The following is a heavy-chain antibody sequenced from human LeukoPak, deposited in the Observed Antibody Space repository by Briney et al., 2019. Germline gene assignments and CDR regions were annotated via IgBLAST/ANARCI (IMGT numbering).Heavy chain of an antibody. J-gene: IGHJ4*02. D-gene: IGHD3-10*01. CDR2: ISAYNGNT. Sequence: ASVKVSCKASGGTFSSYAISWVRQAPGQGLEWMGWISAYNGNTNYAQKLQGRVTMTTDTSTSTAYMELRSLRSDDTAVYYCARDSGGSGSYYNVRFAGASVDYWGQGTLVTVSS. V-gene: IGHV1-18*01. CDR3: ARDSGGSGSYYNVRFAGASVDY. CDR1: GGTFSSYA.